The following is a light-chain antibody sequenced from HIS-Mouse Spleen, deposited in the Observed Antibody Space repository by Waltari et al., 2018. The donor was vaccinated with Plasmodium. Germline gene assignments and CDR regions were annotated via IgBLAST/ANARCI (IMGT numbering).Light chain of an antibody. CDR1: SSDVGGYNY. Sequence: SAPPQPRSVSGSPGQSVTISCTGTSSDVGGYNYVSWYQQHPGKAPKLTIYDVSKRPSGVPDRFSGSKSGNTASLTISGLQAEDEADYYCCSYAGSYTWVFGGGTKLTVL. CDR3: CSYAGSYTWV. V-gene: IGLV2-11*01. CDR2: DVS. J-gene: IGLJ3*02.